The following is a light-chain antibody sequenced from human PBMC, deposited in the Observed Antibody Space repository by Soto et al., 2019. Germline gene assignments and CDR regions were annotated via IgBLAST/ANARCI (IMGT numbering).Light chain of an antibody. CDR2: GNS. CDR1: SSNIGAGYD. CDR3: QSYDSSLSVYVV. Sequence: QSVLTQPPSVSGAPGQRVTISCTGSSSNIGAGYDVQWYQQPPGSAPKLLIFGNSNRPSGVPDRFSGSKSGTSASLAITGVLAEDEADYYCQSYDSSLSVYVVFGGGTKLTVL. J-gene: IGLJ2*01. V-gene: IGLV1-40*01.